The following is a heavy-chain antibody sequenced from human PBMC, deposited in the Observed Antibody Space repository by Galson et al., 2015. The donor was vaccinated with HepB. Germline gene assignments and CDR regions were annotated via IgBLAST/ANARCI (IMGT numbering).Heavy chain of an antibody. D-gene: IGHD4-23*01. CDR3: ARNHDYGGNSGRDADDY. J-gene: IGHJ4*02. Sequence: SLRLSCAASGFTFSSYGMHWVRQAPGKGLEWVAVISYDGSNKYYADSVKGRFTISRDSSKNTLYLQMNSLRAEDTAVYYCARNHDYGGNSGRDADDYWGQGTPVTVSS. CDR1: GFTFSSYG. CDR2: ISYDGSNK. V-gene: IGHV3-30*03.